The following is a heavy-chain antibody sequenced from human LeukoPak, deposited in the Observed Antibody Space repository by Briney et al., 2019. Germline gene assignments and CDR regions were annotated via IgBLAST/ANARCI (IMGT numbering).Heavy chain of an antibody. CDR2: INHSGST. Sequence: SETLSLTCAVYGGSFSGYYWSWIRQPPGKGLEWTGEINHSGSTNYNPSLKSRVTISVDTSKNQFSLKLSSVTAADTAVYYCARSTEQQLAYFDYWGQGTLVTVSS. D-gene: IGHD6-13*01. CDR3: ARSTEQQLAYFDY. J-gene: IGHJ4*02. CDR1: GGSFSGYY. V-gene: IGHV4-34*01.